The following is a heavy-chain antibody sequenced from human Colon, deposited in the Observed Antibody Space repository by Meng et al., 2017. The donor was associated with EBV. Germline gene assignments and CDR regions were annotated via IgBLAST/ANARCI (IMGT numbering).Heavy chain of an antibody. CDR1: GLTISYAD. CDR2: ITASSGST. Sequence: VRLLGCGGYLRQPGQFLELCWGASGLTISYADVRWARQAPGVGLEWLSVITASSGSTFYAESANGRFTISRDSSKTTVYLQMKSPGGEDTAVYYCVARSHPQDVDYWGQGTLVTAPQ. V-gene: IGHV3-23*01. CDR3: VARSHPQDVDY. J-gene: IGHJ4*02.